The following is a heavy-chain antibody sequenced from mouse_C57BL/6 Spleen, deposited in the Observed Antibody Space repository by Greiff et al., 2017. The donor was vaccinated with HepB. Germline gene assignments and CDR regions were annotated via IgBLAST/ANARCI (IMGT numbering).Heavy chain of an antibody. CDR1: GYAFSSSW. Sequence: QVQLKQSGPELVKPGASVKISCKASGYAFSSSWMNWVKQRPGKGLEWIGRIYPGDGDTNYNGKFKGKATLTADKSSSTAYMQLSSLTSEDSAVYFCARSNWDVGGFAYWGQGTLVTVSA. J-gene: IGHJ3*01. D-gene: IGHD4-1*01. CDR3: ARSNWDVGGFAY. V-gene: IGHV1-82*01. CDR2: IYPGDGDT.